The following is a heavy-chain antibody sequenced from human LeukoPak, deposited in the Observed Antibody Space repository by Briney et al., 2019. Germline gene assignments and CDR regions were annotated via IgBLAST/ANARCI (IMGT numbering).Heavy chain of an antibody. Sequence: ASVKVSCKASGYTFTSYGISWVRQAPGQGLEWMGWISAYNGNTNYAQKLQGRVTMTTDTSTSTAYMELRSLRADDTAVYYCARVGIVVAPAYYGMDVWGQGTTVTVSS. CDR3: ARVGIVVAPAYYGMDV. J-gene: IGHJ6*02. D-gene: IGHD2-2*01. CDR1: GYTFTSYG. CDR2: ISAYNGNT. V-gene: IGHV1-18*01.